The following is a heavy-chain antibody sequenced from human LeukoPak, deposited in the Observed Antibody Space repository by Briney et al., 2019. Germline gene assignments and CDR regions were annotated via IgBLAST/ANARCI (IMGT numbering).Heavy chain of an antibody. CDR1: GFTFSSYG. Sequence: GGSLRLSCAASGFTFSSYGMHWVRQAPGKGLEWVAFIRYDGSNKYYADSVKGRFTISRDNSKNTLYLQMNSLRAEDTAVYYCAKVEYSSSPGAFDIWGQGTMVTVSS. V-gene: IGHV3-30*02. D-gene: IGHD6-6*01. CDR3: AKVEYSSSPGAFDI. J-gene: IGHJ3*02. CDR2: IRYDGSNK.